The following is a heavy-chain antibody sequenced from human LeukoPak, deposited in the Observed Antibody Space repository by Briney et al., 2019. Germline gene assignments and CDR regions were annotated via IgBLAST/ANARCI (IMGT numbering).Heavy chain of an antibody. V-gene: IGHV4-34*01. D-gene: IGHD4-23*01. Sequence: PSETLSLTCAVYGGSFSGYYWSWIRQPPGKGLEWIGEINHSGSTNYNPSLKSRVTISVDTSKNQFSLKLSSVTAADTAVYYCARRAVVTPGAFDIWGQGTMVTVSS. CDR3: ARRAVVTPGAFDI. J-gene: IGHJ3*02. CDR1: GGSFSGYY. CDR2: INHSGST.